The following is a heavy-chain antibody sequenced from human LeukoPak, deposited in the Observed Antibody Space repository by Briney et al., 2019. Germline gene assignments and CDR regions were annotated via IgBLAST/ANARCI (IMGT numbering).Heavy chain of an antibody. V-gene: IGHV4-34*01. CDR1: GGSFSGYY. Sequence: PSETLSLTCAVYGGSFSGYYWSWIRQPPGKGLEWIGEINHSGSTNYNPSLKSRVTISVDTSKNQFSLKLSSVTAADTAVYYCARVMGVVVPAGLDYWGQGTLVTVSS. J-gene: IGHJ4*02. CDR3: ARVMGVVVPAGLDY. D-gene: IGHD2-2*01. CDR2: INHSGST.